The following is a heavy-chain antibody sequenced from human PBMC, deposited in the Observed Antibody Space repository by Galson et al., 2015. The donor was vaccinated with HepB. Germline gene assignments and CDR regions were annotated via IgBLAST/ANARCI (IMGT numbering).Heavy chain of an antibody. J-gene: IGHJ6*02. CDR3: AKGVEVGRPDYYGMDV. V-gene: IGHV3-23*01. Sequence: SLRLSCAASGFTFSDYAMSWVRQAPGKGLEWVSGLSDSGGSTYYADSVKDRFIMSRDNSKRMVYLQMKSLRAEDTAVYYCAKGVEVGRPDYYGMDVWGQGTTVIVFS. CDR1: GFTFSDYA. D-gene: IGHD6-6*01. CDR2: LSDSGGST.